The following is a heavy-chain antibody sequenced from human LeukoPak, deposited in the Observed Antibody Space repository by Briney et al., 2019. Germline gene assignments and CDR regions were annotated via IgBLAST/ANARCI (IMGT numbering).Heavy chain of an antibody. CDR1: RFTFSSYA. V-gene: IGHV3-23*01. Sequence: PGGSLRLSCAASRFTFSSYAMSWVRQAPGKGLEWVSAISGSGGSTYYADSVKGRFTISRDNSRNTLYLQMNSLRAEDTAVYYCAKPSSGKRSRDAFDIWGQGTMVTVSS. CDR3: AKPSSGKRSRDAFDI. D-gene: IGHD6-19*01. CDR2: ISGSGGST. J-gene: IGHJ3*02.